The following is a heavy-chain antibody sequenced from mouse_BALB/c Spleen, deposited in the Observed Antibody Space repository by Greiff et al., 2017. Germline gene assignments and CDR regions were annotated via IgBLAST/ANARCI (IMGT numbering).Heavy chain of an antibody. J-gene: IGHJ4*01. CDR3: ARGYYGTLYAMDY. Sequence: QVQLQQSGPGLVQPSQSLSITCTVSGFSLTSYGVHWVRQSPGKGLEWLGVIWSGGSTDYNAAFISRLSISKDNSKSQVFLKMNSLQTDDTAMYYCARGYYGTLYAMDYWGQGTSVTVSS. CDR2: IWSGGST. CDR1: GFSLTSYG. D-gene: IGHD2-1*01. V-gene: IGHV2-4-1*01.